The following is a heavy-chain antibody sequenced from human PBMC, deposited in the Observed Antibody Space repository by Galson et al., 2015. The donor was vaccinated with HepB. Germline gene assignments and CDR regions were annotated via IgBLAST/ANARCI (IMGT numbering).Heavy chain of an antibody. J-gene: IGHJ4*02. V-gene: IGHV3-48*04. Sequence: SLRLSCAASGFTFSSYSMNWVRQAPGKGLEWVSYISSSSSTIYYADSVKGRFTISRDNAKNSLYLQMNSLRAEDTAVYYCASEPHSSGLNYWGQGTLVTVSS. D-gene: IGHD6-19*01. CDR2: ISSSSSTI. CDR1: GFTFSSYS. CDR3: ASEPHSSGLNY.